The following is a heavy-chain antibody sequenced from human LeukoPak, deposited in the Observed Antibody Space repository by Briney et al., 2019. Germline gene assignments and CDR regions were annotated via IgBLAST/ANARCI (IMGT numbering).Heavy chain of an antibody. D-gene: IGHD1-1*01. V-gene: IGHV3-21*04. J-gene: IGHJ4*02. CDR1: GFTFSSYV. Sequence: GGSLRLSCAASGFTFSSYVMNWVRQTPGKGLEWVSSISTGSSFIYYADSVKGRFTISRDNAKNSLYLQMNSLRAEDTAIYYCANDRPHPSAEPTNFDYWGQGTLITVSS. CDR2: ISTGSSFI. CDR3: ANDRPHPSAEPTNFDY.